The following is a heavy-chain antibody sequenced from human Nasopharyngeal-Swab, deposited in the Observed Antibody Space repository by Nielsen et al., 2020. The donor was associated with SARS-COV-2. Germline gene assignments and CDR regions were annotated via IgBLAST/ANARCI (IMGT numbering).Heavy chain of an antibody. D-gene: IGHD5-18*01. V-gene: IGHV4-34*01. Sequence: GSLRLSCAVYGGSFSGYYWSWIRQLPGKGLEWIGEINHSGSTNYNPSLKSRVTISVDTSKNQFSLKLSSVTAADTAVYYCARGRWIQLWLPYYWGQGTLVTVSS. J-gene: IGHJ4*02. CDR2: INHSGST. CDR3: ARGRWIQLWLPYY. CDR1: GGSFSGYY.